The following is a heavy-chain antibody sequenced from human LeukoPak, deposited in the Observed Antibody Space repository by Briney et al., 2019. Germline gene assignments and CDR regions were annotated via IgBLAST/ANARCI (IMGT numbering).Heavy chain of an antibody. J-gene: IGHJ5*02. CDR2: IIPIFGTA. V-gene: IGHV1-69*05. Sequence: ASVKVSCKASGGTFSSYAISWVRQAPGQGLEWMGGIIPIFGTANYAQKFQGRVTITTDESTSTAYMELSSLRSEDTAVYYCARVLPYYYGSGSPRRWFDPWGQGTLVTVSS. D-gene: IGHD3-10*01. CDR3: ARVLPYYYGSGSPRRWFDP. CDR1: GGTFSSYA.